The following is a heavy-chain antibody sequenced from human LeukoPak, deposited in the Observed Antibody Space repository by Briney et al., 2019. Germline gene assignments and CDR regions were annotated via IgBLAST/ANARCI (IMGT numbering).Heavy chain of an antibody. V-gene: IGHV3-23*01. CDR3: AKSLGVGGYTRYKGFDQ. D-gene: IGHD3-16*02. CDR1: GFTFNSFA. CDR2: ISGSDGTS. Sequence: GGSLRVSCAASGFTFNSFAMNWVRQAPGKGLEWVSSISGSDGTSHYADFVKGRFTISRDNSKNTLYLQMNSLRAEDTAAYYCAKSLGVGGYTRYKGFDQWGQGTLVVVSS. J-gene: IGHJ4*02.